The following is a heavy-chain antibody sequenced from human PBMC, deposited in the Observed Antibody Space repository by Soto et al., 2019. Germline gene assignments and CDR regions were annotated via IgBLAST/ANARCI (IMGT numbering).Heavy chain of an antibody. Sequence: SETLSLTCTVSGGSISSGGYYWSWIRQHPGKGLEWIGYIYYSGSTYYNPSLKSRVTISVDTSKNQFSLKLSSVTAADTAVYYCARDRTGDYGGNRQPYSFDYWGQGTLVTVSS. D-gene: IGHD4-17*01. CDR1: GGSISSGGYY. CDR3: ARDRTGDYGGNRQPYSFDY. V-gene: IGHV4-31*03. J-gene: IGHJ4*02. CDR2: IYYSGST.